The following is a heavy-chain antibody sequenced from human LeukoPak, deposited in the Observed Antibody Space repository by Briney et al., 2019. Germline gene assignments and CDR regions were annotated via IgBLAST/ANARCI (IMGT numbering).Heavy chain of an antibody. J-gene: IGHJ4*02. CDR1: GFTFSSYS. CDR3: ARDLDYYDSSGPSSD. CDR2: ISSSSSYI. Sequence: PEGSLRLSCAASGFTFSSYSMNWVRQAPGKGLEWVSSISSSSSYIYYADSVKGRFTISRDNAKNSLYLQMNSLRAEDTAVYYCARDLDYYDSSGPSSDWGQGTLVTVSS. D-gene: IGHD3-22*01. V-gene: IGHV3-21*01.